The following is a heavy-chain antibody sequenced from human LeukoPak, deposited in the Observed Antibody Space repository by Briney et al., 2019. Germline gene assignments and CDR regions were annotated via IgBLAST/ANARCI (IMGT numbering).Heavy chain of an antibody. Sequence: GGSLRLSCAASGFTLSSYAMSWVRQAPGKGLEWVSGISGSGGSTYYADSVKGRFTISRDTSKNTLWLQMNSLRVDDTALYYCAELGITMIGGVWGKGTTVTISS. CDR1: GFTLSSYA. J-gene: IGHJ6*04. D-gene: IGHD3-10*02. V-gene: IGHV3-23*01. CDR3: AELGITMIGGV. CDR2: ISGSGGST.